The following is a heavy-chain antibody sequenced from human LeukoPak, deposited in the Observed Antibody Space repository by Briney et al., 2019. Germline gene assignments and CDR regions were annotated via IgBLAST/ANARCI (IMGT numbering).Heavy chain of an antibody. D-gene: IGHD6-19*01. J-gene: IGHJ4*02. CDR1: GYSFTSYW. CDR2: IYPGDSDT. V-gene: IGHV5-51*01. Sequence: GKSLKISCKGSGYSFTSYWIGWVRQMPGKGLEWMGIIYPGDSDTRYSPSFQGQVTISADKSISTAYLQWSSLKASDTAMYYCARHSPGPIAVAGIDYWGQGTLVTVSS. CDR3: ARHSPGPIAVAGIDY.